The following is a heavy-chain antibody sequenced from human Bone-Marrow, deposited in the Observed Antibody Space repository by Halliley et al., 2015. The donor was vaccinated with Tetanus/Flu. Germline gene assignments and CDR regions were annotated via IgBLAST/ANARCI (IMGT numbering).Heavy chain of an antibody. V-gene: IGHV1-69*11. CDR3: ATPRDPPFGRAFDV. CDR2: FIPTLGTT. D-gene: IGHD3-10*01. J-gene: IGHJ3*01. Sequence: QVQLVQSGAEVRTPGSSVKVSCKTSGGPFSNYALSWVRQAPRQGLEWLGWFIPTLGTTDYAQTFQGRVTFTADESTGTVYMEVSGLTSEDTAVYYCATPRDPPFGRAFDVWGQGTLVTVSS. CDR1: GGPFSNYA.